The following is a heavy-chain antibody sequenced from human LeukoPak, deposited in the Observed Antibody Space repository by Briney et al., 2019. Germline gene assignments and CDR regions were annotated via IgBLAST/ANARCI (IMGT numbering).Heavy chain of an antibody. CDR2: ISAYNGNT. V-gene: IGHV1-18*01. CDR1: GYTFTSYG. Sequence: GASVKVSCKASGYTFTSYGISWVRQAPGQGLEWMGWISAYNGNTNYAQRLQGRVTMTTDTSTSTAYMELRSLRSDDTAVYYCARDQGSCSSTSCYPQTQLNWFDPWGQGTLVTVSS. D-gene: IGHD2-2*01. CDR3: ARDQGSCSSTSCYPQTQLNWFDP. J-gene: IGHJ5*02.